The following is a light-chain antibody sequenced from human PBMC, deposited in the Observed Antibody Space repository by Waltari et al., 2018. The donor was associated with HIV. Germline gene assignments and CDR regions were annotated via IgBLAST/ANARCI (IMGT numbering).Light chain of an antibody. V-gene: IGKV2-28*01. CDR2: LGS. CDR1: QSLLNSNGDNY. CDR3: MQGLQRCT. J-gene: IGKJ1*01. Sequence: DIVLTQSPLSLPVTPGEPASISCRSSQSLLNSNGDNYLDWYVQKPGQSPQLLIYLGSNRASGVPDRFSGSGSGTDFTLKISRVEAEDVGVYYCMQGLQRCTFGQGTKVEIK.